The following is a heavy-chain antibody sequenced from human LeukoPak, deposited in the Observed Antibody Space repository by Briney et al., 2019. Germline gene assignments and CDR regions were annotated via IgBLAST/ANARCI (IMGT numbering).Heavy chain of an antibody. CDR3: ATGYCSGGSCYDDYYGMDV. CDR1: GYTLTELS. J-gene: IGHJ6*02. CDR2: FDPEDGET. Sequence: GASVKVSCKVSGYTLTELSMHWVRQAPGKGLEWVGGFDPEDGETIYAQKFQGRVTMTEDTSTDTAYMELSSLRSEDTAVYYCATGYCSGGSCYDDYYGMDVWGQGTTVTVSS. D-gene: IGHD2-15*01. V-gene: IGHV1-24*01.